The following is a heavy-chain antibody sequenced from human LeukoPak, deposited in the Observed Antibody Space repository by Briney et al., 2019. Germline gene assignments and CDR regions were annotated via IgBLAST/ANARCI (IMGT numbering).Heavy chain of an antibody. D-gene: IGHD1-26*01. CDR1: GYTFTSYY. CDR2: INPNSGGT. J-gene: IGHJ4*02. Sequence: GASVKVSCKASGYTFTSYYLHWVRQAPGQGLEWMGWINPNSGGTSYAQKFQGRVTMTRDTSISTAYMELSSLRSDDTAVYYCAREKYSGGCLLDYWGQGTLVTVSS. CDR3: AREKYSGGCLLDY. V-gene: IGHV1-2*02.